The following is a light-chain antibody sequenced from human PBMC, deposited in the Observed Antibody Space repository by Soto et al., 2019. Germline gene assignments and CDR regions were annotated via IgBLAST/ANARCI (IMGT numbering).Light chain of an antibody. J-gene: IGKJ1*01. CDR2: ATS. V-gene: IGKV3-15*01. CDR3: HQYSDWPPWT. CDR1: QSVSNS. Sequence: ETLLTQSPATLSMSPGETATLSCRASQSVSNSLAWYRQRPGQPPSLLIYATSTRATGVPARFTGSGSGTEFTLTISSLQSEDFAVYYCHQYSDWPPWTLGQGTKVDIK.